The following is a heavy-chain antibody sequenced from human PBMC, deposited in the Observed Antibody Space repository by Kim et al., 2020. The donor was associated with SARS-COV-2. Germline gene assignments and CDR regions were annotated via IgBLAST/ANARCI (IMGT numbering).Heavy chain of an antibody. J-gene: IGHJ4*02. D-gene: IGHD6-19*01. CDR3: ARRGAVAGNPVYDY. V-gene: IGHV4-39*01. Sequence: NPSLSSRITISVHTSKTQFSLDLSSVTAADTAVYYCARRGAVAGNPVYDYWGQGTLVTVSS.